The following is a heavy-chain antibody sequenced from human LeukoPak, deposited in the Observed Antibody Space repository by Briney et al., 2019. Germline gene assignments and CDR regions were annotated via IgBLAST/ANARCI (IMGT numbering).Heavy chain of an antibody. D-gene: IGHD6-6*01. Sequence: ASVKVSCKASGYTFTGYYMHWVRQAPGQGLEWMGWINPNSGGTNYAQKFQGRVTMTRDTSISTAYMELSRLRSDDTAVYYCASLAGTYSSSSGVDYWGQGTLVTVSS. CDR3: ASLAGTYSSSSGVDY. CDR2: INPNSGGT. V-gene: IGHV1-2*02. J-gene: IGHJ4*02. CDR1: GYTFTGYY.